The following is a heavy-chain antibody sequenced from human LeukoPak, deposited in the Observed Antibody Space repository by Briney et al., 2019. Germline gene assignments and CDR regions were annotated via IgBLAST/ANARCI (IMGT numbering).Heavy chain of an antibody. CDR3: AREHLTIFGVVDY. J-gene: IGHJ4*02. D-gene: IGHD3-3*01. CDR2: IYYSGST. Sequence: SXTLSLTCTVSGGSISSGDYYWSWIRQPPGKGLEWIVYIYYSGSTYYNPSLKSRVTISVDTSKNQFSLKLSSVTAADTAVYYCAREHLTIFGVVDYWGQGTLVTVSS. V-gene: IGHV4-30-4*08. CDR1: GGSISSGDYY.